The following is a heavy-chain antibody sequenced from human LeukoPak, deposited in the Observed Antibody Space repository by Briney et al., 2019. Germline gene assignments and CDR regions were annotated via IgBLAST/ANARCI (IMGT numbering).Heavy chain of an antibody. Sequence: PSQTLSLICTVSGGSISSGGYYWSWIRQHPGKGLEWIGYIYYSGSTYYNPSLKSRVTISVDTSKNQFSLKLSSVTAADTAVYYCARGDQVLVFDYWGQGTLVTVSS. D-gene: IGHD3-16*02. CDR2: IYYSGST. J-gene: IGHJ4*02. CDR1: GGSISSGGYY. CDR3: ARGDQVLVFDY. V-gene: IGHV4-31*03.